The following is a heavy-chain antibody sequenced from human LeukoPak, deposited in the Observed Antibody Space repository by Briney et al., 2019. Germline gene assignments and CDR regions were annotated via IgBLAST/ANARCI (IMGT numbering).Heavy chain of an antibody. CDR1: GFTFSSYD. CDR2: ISAAGDT. V-gene: IGHV3-13*01. D-gene: IGHD4-17*01. Sequence: QPGGSLRLSCAASGFTFSSYDMHWVRQATGKGLEWVSAISAAGDTYYLDSVKGRFTISRENAKNSLYLQMNSLRAEDTAVYYCAKLTTDYASKYFQHWGQGTLVTVSS. J-gene: IGHJ1*01. CDR3: AKLTTDYASKYFQH.